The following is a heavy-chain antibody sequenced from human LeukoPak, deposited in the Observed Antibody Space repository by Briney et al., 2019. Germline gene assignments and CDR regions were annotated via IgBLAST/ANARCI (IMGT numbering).Heavy chain of an antibody. Sequence: SGGSLRLSCAVSGFTFSSYAMHWVRQAPGKGLEWVSAISGSGGSTYYADSVKGRFTISRDNSKNTLYLQMNSLRAEDTAVYYCAKGWQDDFWSGYYRNWGQGTLVTVSS. CDR3: AKGWQDDFWSGYYRN. V-gene: IGHV3-23*01. D-gene: IGHD3-3*01. J-gene: IGHJ4*02. CDR1: GFTFSSYA. CDR2: ISGSGGST.